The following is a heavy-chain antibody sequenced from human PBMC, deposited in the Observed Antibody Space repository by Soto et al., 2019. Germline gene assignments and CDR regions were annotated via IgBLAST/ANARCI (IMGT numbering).Heavy chain of an antibody. J-gene: IGHJ4*02. CDR2: ISYSGETK. Sequence: SGVSLGLTCVTSGFPFTKYSVNWFVPAPGKGLEWVSYISYSGETKYYADSLKGRYAISRDDAKNSVYLQMNSLREEDTAFYYCVRGVVVVVGSTAENFDHWGQGTLVTVS. D-gene: IGHD2-15*01. CDR1: GFPFTKYS. V-gene: IGHV3-48*02. CDR3: VRGVVVVVGSTAENFDH.